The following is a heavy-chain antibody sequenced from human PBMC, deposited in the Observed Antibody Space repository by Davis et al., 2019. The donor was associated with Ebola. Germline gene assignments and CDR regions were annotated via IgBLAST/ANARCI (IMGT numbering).Heavy chain of an antibody. Sequence: GESLKISCAASGFTVSSYSMNWVRQAPGKGLEWVSSISSSSSYIYYADSVKGRFTISRDNAKNSLYLQMNSLRAEDTAVYYCARGGLYSGSYLDYWGQGTLVTVSS. J-gene: IGHJ4*02. CDR3: ARGGLYSGSYLDY. D-gene: IGHD1-26*01. CDR2: ISSSSSYI. V-gene: IGHV3-21*01. CDR1: GFTVSSYS.